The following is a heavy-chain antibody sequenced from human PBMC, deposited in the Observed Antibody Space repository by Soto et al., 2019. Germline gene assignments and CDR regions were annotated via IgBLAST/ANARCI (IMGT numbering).Heavy chain of an antibody. CDR1: GGSISSYY. Sequence: QVQLQESGPGLVKPSETLSLTCTVSGGSISSYYWTWIRQPPGKGLEWIGYIYYSGSTNYNPSLKSRVTISVATSKTQFSLKLSSVTAADTAVYYCARLDVYYRYMDVWGKGTTVTVSS. J-gene: IGHJ6*03. CDR2: IYYSGST. CDR3: ARLDVYYRYMDV. D-gene: IGHD3-10*01. V-gene: IGHV4-59*08.